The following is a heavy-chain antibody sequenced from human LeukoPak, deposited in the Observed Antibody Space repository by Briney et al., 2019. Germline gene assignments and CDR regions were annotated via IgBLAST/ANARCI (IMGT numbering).Heavy chain of an antibody. CDR1: GFTFSSYS. CDR2: ISSSSSYI. Sequence: GNSLRLSCAASGFTFSSYSMNWVRQAPGKGLEWVSSISSSSSYIYYADSVKGRFTISRDNAKNSLYLQMNSLRAEDTAVYYCARDMRYCSSTSCYKWFDPWGQGTLVTVSS. J-gene: IGHJ5*02. V-gene: IGHV3-21*01. CDR3: ARDMRYCSSTSCYKWFDP. D-gene: IGHD2-2*02.